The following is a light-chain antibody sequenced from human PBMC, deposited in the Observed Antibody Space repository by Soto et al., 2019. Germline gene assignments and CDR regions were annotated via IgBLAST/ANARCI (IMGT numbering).Light chain of an antibody. J-gene: IGKJ4*01. V-gene: IGKV3-20*01. Sequence: EIVLTQSPGTLSLSPGERATLSCRASQSVSSSYLAWYQQKPGQAPRLLIYGASSRATGIPDRFSGSGSGTDFTLTISRLEPEDFAVYYCQHFNIWPHMPTFGGGTKLEIK. CDR2: GAS. CDR1: QSVSSSY. CDR3: QHFNIWPHMPT.